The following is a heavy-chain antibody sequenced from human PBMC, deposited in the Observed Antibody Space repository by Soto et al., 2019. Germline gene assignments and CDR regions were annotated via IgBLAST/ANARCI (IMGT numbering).Heavy chain of an antibody. CDR1: GFAFTSYW. V-gene: IGHV3-74*01. D-gene: IGHD2-2*01. J-gene: IGHJ5*02. CDR2: VNSDGTTA. CDR3: ASLFASTYPPRPFDX. Sequence: GSLRLSWEASGFAFTSYWMHWVRQAPGKGLVWVAGVNSDGTTATYADSVRGRFTISRDNAKNMLYLQMNSLSAEDTAVYYCASLFASTYPPRPFDXWGQGT.